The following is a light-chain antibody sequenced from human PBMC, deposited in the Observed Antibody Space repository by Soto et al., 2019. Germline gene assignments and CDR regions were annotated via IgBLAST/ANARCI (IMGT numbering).Light chain of an antibody. CDR2: DNN. CDR3: GTWDSSLSAVV. V-gene: IGLV1-51*01. CDR1: SSNIGNNY. J-gene: IGLJ2*01. Sequence: QSVLTQPTSGSAAPGQKVTISRSGSSSNIGNNYVSWYQQLPGTAPKLLIYDNNKRPSGIPDRFSGSKSGTSATLGITGLQTGDEADYYCGTWDSSLSAVVFGGGTKVTVL.